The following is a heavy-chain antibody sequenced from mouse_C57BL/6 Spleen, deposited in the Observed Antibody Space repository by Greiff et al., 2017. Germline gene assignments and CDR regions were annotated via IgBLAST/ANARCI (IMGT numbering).Heavy chain of an antibody. CDR3: ARGGLLRAPYFDY. J-gene: IGHJ2*01. V-gene: IGHV1-64*01. D-gene: IGHD2-3*01. CDR2: IHPNSGST. Sequence: QVQLQQPGAELVKPGASVKLSCKASGYTFTSYWMHWVKQRPGQGLEWIGMIHPNSGSTNYNEKFKSKATLTVDKSSSTAYMQLSSLTSEDSAVYYCARGGLLRAPYFDYWGQGTTLTVSS. CDR1: GYTFTSYW.